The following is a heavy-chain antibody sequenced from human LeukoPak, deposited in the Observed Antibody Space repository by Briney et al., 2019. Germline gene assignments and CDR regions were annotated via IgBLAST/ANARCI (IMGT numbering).Heavy chain of an antibody. CDR3: ATWLRGAGAFDI. CDR2: FGPEDGET. V-gene: IGHV1-24*01. J-gene: IGHJ3*02. Sequence: ASVKVSCKVSGYTLTELSMHWVRQAPGKGLEWMGGFGPEDGETIYAQKFQGRVTMTEDTSTDTAYMELSSLRSEDTAVYYCATWLRGAGAFDIWGQGTMVTVSS. D-gene: IGHD6-19*01. CDR1: GYTLTELS.